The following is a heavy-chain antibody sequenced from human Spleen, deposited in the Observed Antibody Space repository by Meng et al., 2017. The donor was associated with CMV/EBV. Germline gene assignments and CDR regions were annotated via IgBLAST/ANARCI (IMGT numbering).Heavy chain of an antibody. CDR2: INHSGST. CDR3: AREPWFDP. D-gene: IGHD1-26*01. J-gene: IGHJ5*02. Sequence: QVPLQHWGAGLLKPSGTLSLTCAGYGGSFSGYYWSWIRQPPGKGLEWIGEINHSGSTNYNPSLKSRVTISVDTSKNQFSLKLSSVTAADTAVYYCAREPWFDPWGQGTLVTVSS. CDR1: GGSFSGYY. V-gene: IGHV4-34*01.